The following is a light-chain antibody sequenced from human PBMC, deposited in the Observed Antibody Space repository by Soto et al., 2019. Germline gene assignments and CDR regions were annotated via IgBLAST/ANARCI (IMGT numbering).Light chain of an antibody. J-gene: IGKJ1*01. V-gene: IGKV3-20*01. CDR3: QQYGGSPET. CDR2: GVS. CDR1: QSVSSSY. Sequence: EIVFTQSPGTLSLSHGERATLSCRASQSVSSSYLAWSQQKPGQAPRLLIHGVSNRATGIPDRFSGSGSGTDCTLIISRLEPEDFAVYYCQQYGGSPETFGQGTKVDIK.